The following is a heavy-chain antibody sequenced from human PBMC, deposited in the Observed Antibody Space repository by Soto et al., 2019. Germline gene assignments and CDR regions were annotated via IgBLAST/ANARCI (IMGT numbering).Heavy chain of an antibody. CDR2: IYYSGST. V-gene: IGHV4-59*08. Sequence: PSETLSLTCTVSGGYISSYYWSWIRQPPGKGLEWIGYIYYSGSTNYNPSLKSRVTISVDTSKNQFSLKLSSVTAADTAVYYCARRAMLTIFDIWGQGTMVTVSS. J-gene: IGHJ3*02. CDR1: GGYISSYY. CDR3: ARRAMLTIFDI. D-gene: IGHD3-10*02.